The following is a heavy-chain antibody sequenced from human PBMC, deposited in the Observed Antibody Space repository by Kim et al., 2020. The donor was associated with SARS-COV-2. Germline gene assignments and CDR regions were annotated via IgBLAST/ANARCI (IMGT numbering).Heavy chain of an antibody. V-gene: IGHV3-33*05. J-gene: IGHJ5*02. CDR3: ASLIAAADRNWFDP. D-gene: IGHD6-13*01. Sequence: GGSLRLSCAASGFTFSSYGMHWVRQAPGKGLEWVAVISYDGSNKYYADSVKGRFTISRDNSKNTLYLQMNSLRAEDTAVYYCASLIAAADRNWFDPWGQGTLVTVSS. CDR1: GFTFSSYG. CDR2: ISYDGSNK.